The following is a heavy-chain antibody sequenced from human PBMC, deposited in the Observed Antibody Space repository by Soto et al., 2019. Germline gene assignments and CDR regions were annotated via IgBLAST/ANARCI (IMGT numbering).Heavy chain of an antibody. CDR2: IYYSGST. V-gene: IGHV4-30-4*01. Sequence: QVQLQESGPGLVKPSQTLSLTCAVSGGSISSGDYYWSWIRQPPGKGLEWIGNIYYSGSTYHNPSLKSRVTIPVDTSKNHCSLKLSSVTAADTAVYYCARDSTVATIQYAFDIWGQGTTVTDTS. CDR3: ARDSTVATIQYAFDI. J-gene: IGHJ3*02. CDR1: GGSISSGDYY. D-gene: IGHD5-12*01.